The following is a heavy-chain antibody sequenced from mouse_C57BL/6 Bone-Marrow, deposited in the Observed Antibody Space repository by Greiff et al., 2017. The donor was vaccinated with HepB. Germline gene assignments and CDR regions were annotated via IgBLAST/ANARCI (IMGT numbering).Heavy chain of an antibody. V-gene: IGHV1-81*01. Sequence: VKLMESGAELARPGASVKLSCKASGYTFTSFGLSWVKQRTGQGLEWIGEIYPRSGNTYYNEKFKGKATLTADKSSSTAYMELRSLTAEDSAVYFCAREGPYYAMDYWGQGTSVTVSS. D-gene: IGHD3-3*01. CDR3: AREGPYYAMDY. CDR1: GYTFTSFG. CDR2: IYPRSGNT. J-gene: IGHJ4*01.